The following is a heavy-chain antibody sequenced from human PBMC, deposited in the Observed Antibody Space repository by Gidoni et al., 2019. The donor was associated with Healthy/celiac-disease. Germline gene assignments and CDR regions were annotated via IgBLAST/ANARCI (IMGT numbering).Heavy chain of an antibody. Sequence: QVQLQQWGAGLLKPSETLSLTCAVYGGSFSGYYWSWIRQPPGKGLEWIGEINHSGSTNYNPSLKSRVTISVDTSKNQFSLKLSSVTAADTAVYYCARGRDCSSTSCHYYGMDVWGQGTTVTVSS. D-gene: IGHD2-2*01. CDR1: GGSFSGYY. V-gene: IGHV4-34*01. CDR2: INHSGST. J-gene: IGHJ6*02. CDR3: ARGRDCSSTSCHYYGMDV.